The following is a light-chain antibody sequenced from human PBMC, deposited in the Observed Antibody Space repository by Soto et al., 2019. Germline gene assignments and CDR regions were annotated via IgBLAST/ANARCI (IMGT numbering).Light chain of an antibody. CDR1: SSDIGTYNL. CDR2: EVT. Sequence: QSALTQPASVSGSPGQSNTISCTGTSSDIGTYNLVSWYQQHPGKAPKLMIYEVTKRPSGVSNRFSASKSDNTASLTISGLQAEDEADYYCCSYAGSTTWVFGGGTKLTVL. V-gene: IGLV2-23*02. CDR3: CSYAGSTTWV. J-gene: IGLJ3*02.